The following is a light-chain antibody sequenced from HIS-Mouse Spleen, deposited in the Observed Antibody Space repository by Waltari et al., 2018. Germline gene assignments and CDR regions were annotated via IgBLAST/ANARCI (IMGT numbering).Light chain of an antibody. Sequence: SYELTQPPSVSVSPGQTARITCSGDALSKKYAYWYPQKSGQAPVLVIYEDSKRPSGIPERFSGSSSGTMATLTISGAQVEDEADYYCYSTDSSGNHRVFGGGTKLTVL. CDR1: ALSKKY. J-gene: IGLJ2*01. CDR2: EDS. CDR3: YSTDSSGNHRV. V-gene: IGLV3-10*01.